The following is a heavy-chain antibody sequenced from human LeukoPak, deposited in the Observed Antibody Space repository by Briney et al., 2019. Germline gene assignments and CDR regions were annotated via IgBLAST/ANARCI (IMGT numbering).Heavy chain of an antibody. Sequence: PGGSLRLSCAASGFTFSSYAMSWVRQAPGKGLEWVSTISAGRVPTYYSDSVKGRFTISRDNSKNTLYLQMNSLRAEDTAVYYCAKDLGVDNWSDPWGQGTLVTVSS. D-gene: IGHD3-10*01. CDR3: AKDLGVDNWSDP. V-gene: IGHV3-23*01. CDR1: GFTFSSYA. J-gene: IGHJ5*02. CDR2: ISAGRVPT.